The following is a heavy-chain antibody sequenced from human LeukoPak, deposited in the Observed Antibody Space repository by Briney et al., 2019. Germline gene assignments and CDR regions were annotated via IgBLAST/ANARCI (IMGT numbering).Heavy chain of an antibody. V-gene: IGHV3-7*04. J-gene: IGHJ4*02. D-gene: IGHD5-24*01. CDR1: GFTFSSYW. Sequence: GSLRLSCAASGFTFSSYWMSWVSQAPGRGLEWVANIKQDGSEIYYVDSVKGRFTISRDNAKNSLYLQMKSLRAEDTAVYYCARWDGYNFPFDYWGQGTLVTVSS. CDR2: IKQDGSEI. CDR3: ARWDGYNFPFDY.